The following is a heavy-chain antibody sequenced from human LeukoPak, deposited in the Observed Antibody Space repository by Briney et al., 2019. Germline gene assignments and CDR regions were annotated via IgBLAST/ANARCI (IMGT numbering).Heavy chain of an antibody. D-gene: IGHD2-2*01. Sequence: GESLEISCKGSGYSFTSYWIGWVRQMPGKGLEWMGIIYPGDSDTRYSPSFQGQVTISADKSISTAYLQWSSLKASDTAMYYCATKYLGGAGGDMYYFDYWGQGTLVTVSS. CDR1: GYSFTSYW. J-gene: IGHJ4*02. CDR2: IYPGDSDT. V-gene: IGHV5-51*01. CDR3: ATKYLGGAGGDMYYFDY.